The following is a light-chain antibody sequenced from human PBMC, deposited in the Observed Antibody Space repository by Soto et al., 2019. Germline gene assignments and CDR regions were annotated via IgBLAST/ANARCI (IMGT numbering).Light chain of an antibody. CDR2: GAS. CDR3: QQYNKWPRT. V-gene: IGKV3-15*01. Sequence: EIVMTQSPATLSVSPGERATLSCRASQSVNINLAWYQQKPGQAPRLLIFGASSRAKGIPARVSGSGSGTEFTLTISNLQTEDFAVYYCQQYNKWPRTFGQGTKVDIK. CDR1: QSVNIN. J-gene: IGKJ1*01.